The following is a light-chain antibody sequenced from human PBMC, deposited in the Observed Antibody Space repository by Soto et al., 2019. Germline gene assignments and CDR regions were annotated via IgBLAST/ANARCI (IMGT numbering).Light chain of an antibody. V-gene: IGKV1-5*03. CDR3: QQYNTYPLT. Sequence: DIQMTQSPSTLSASVGDRVTITCRASQSISSWLAWYQQKPGKAPKLLIYKASSLEGGVPSRFSGSGSGAEFNITISGLQPFDFATYYCQQYNTYPLTFGAGTRVDIK. CDR2: KAS. CDR1: QSISSW. J-gene: IGKJ4*01.